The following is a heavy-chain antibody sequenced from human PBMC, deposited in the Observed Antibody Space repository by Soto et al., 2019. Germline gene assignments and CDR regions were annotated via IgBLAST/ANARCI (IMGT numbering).Heavy chain of an antibody. CDR2: IYPGDSNT. D-gene: IGHD6-19*01. J-gene: IGHJ4*02. CDR1: GYSFTGYW. Sequence: GESLKISCQGSGYSFTGYWIGWVRQMPGKGLEWMGIIYPGDSNTRYSPSFQGQVTISADKSISTAYLQWSSLKASDTAMYYCARHGAGYSSAWYAIDYWGQGTLVTVSS. V-gene: IGHV5-51*01. CDR3: ARHGAGYSSAWYAIDY.